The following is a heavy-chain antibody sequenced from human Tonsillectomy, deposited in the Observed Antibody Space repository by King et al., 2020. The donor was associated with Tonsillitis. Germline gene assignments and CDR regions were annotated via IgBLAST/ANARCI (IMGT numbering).Heavy chain of an antibody. D-gene: IGHD3-10*01. CDR1: GFTVVTNK. J-gene: IGHJ4*02. CDR2: IYSGGNT. CDR3: AREGTYYYGSGSYWVIDY. V-gene: IGHV3-66*01. Sequence: VQLVESGGGLVQPGGSLRLSWAASGFTVVTNKMSWVPQAPGKGLEWVSVIYSGGNTYYADSGKGRFTISKDNFKNTLYLQMNSLRAEDTAVYYCAREGTYYYGSGSYWVIDYWGQGTLVTVSS.